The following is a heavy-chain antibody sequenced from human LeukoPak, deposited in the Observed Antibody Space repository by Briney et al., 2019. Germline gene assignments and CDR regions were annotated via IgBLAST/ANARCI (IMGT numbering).Heavy chain of an antibody. D-gene: IGHD4-23*01. Sequence: QAGGSLRLSCAASGFTFSTYEMNWVRQAPGKGLEWVSYISSSGGTIYYADSVKGRFTISRDNAKNSLYLQMNSLRAEDTAVYYCAGDVREVIEYWGQGTLVTVSS. V-gene: IGHV3-48*03. J-gene: IGHJ4*02. CDR2: ISSSGGTI. CDR3: AGDVREVIEY. CDR1: GFTFSTYE.